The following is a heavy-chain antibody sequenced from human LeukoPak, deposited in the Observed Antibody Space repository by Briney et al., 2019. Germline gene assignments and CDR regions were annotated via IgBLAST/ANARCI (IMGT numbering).Heavy chain of an antibody. J-gene: IGHJ4*02. CDR1: GFTFSSYS. Sequence: PGGSLRLSCAASGFTFSSYSMTWARQAPGKGLEWVSSISSSSSYIYYADSVKGRFTISRDNAKNSLYLQMNSLRAEDTAVYYCARDPYSSGWAYYFDYWGQGTLVTVSS. CDR3: ARDPYSSGWAYYFDY. CDR2: ISSSSSYI. D-gene: IGHD6-19*01. V-gene: IGHV3-21*01.